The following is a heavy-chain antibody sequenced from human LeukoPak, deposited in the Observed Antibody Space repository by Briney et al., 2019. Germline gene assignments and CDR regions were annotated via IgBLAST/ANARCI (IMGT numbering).Heavy chain of an antibody. Sequence: SETLSLTCTASGGSISSYYWSWIRQPPGKGLEWIGFIYYTGSTTYNSSLRSRVTISVDTSKNQFSLKLSSVTPADTAVYYCARVGGYSSSWYLGYWGQGTLVTVSS. CDR1: GGSISSYY. J-gene: IGHJ4*02. V-gene: IGHV4-59*01. CDR2: IYYTGST. CDR3: ARVGGYSSSWYLGY. D-gene: IGHD6-19*01.